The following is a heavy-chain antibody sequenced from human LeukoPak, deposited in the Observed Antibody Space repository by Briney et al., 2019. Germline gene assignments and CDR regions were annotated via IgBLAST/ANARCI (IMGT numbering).Heavy chain of an antibody. CDR1: GYTFTSHG. Sequence: ASVKVSCKASGYTFTSHGISWVRQAPGQGLEWMGWISAYNGNTNYAQKLQGRVTMTTDTSTSTAYMELRSLRSDDTAVYYCARCSFTVDIVATTPSDYWGQGTLVTVSS. J-gene: IGHJ4*02. V-gene: IGHV1-18*01. CDR3: ARCSFTVDIVATTPSDY. D-gene: IGHD5-12*01. CDR2: ISAYNGNT.